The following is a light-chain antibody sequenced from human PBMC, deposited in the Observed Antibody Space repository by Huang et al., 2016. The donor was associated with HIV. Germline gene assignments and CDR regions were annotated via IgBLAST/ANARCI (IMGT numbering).Light chain of an antibody. J-gene: IGKJ4*01. CDR3: QQYYSFPLT. CDR2: GAS. Sequence: VIWMTQSPSLLSASAGDKVTITCRMSQGISNYLAWYQQKPGKAPDLLIYGASTLRSWVPSRFSGSGSGTDFTLTISYLQSEDFAIYYCQQYYSFPLTFGGGTKVEIK. V-gene: IGKV1D-8*01. CDR1: QGISNY.